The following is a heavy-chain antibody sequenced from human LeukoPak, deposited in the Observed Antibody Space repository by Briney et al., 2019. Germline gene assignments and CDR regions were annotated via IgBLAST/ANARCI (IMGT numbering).Heavy chain of an antibody. Sequence: GGSLRLSCAASGFTFSSYEMHGVRQAPGKGLELLSYISSSGSTIYSPDSVKGRFTISRDNAKNSLYLQMNRLRAQDPAVYYCARVHYNTAMVDIDYWGQGTLVTVSS. D-gene: IGHD5-18*01. CDR2: ISSSGSTI. CDR3: ARVHYNTAMVDIDY. J-gene: IGHJ4*02. CDR1: GFTFSSYE. V-gene: IGHV3-48*03.